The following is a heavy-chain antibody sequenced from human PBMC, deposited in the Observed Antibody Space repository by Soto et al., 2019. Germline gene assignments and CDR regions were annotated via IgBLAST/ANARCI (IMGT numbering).Heavy chain of an antibody. Sequence: VGSLRLSCAASGFTFSSYGMHWVRQAPGKGLEWVAVISYDGSNKYYADSVKGRFTISRDNSKNTLYLQMNSLRAEDTAVYYCAKDNPVNSRFLEWLLNYWGEGTVVPVS. J-gene: IGHJ4*02. CDR3: AKDNPVNSRFLEWLLNY. CDR1: GFTFSSYG. CDR2: ISYDGSNK. D-gene: IGHD3-3*01. V-gene: IGHV3-30*18.